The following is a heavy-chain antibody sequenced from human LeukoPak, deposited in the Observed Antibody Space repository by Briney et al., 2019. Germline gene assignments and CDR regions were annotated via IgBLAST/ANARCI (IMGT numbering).Heavy chain of an antibody. J-gene: IGHJ5*02. CDR1: GGSISSSSCH. Sequence: SETLSLTCTVSGGSISSSSCHWGWIRQPPGKGLEWIGSIYYSGSTYYNPSLKSRVTISVDTSKNQFSLKLSSVTAADTAVYYCARHLILWFGAAGWFDPWGQGTLVTVSS. CDR3: ARHLILWFGAAGWFDP. CDR2: IYYSGST. D-gene: IGHD3-10*01. V-gene: IGHV4-39*01.